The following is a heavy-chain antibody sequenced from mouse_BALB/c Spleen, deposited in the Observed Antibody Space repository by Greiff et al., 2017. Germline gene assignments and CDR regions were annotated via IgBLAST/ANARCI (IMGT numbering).Heavy chain of an antibody. J-gene: IGHJ4*01. V-gene: IGHV1-80*01. CDR2: IYPGDGDT. CDR3: ARGRDYDYAMYY. CDR1: GYAFSSYW. Sequence: QLQQSGAELVRPGSSVKISCKASGYAFSSYWMNWVKQRPGQGLEWIGQIYPGDGDTNYNGKFKGKATLTADKSSSTAYMQLSSLTSEDSAVYFCARGRDYDYAMYYWGQGTSVTVSS. D-gene: IGHD2-4*01.